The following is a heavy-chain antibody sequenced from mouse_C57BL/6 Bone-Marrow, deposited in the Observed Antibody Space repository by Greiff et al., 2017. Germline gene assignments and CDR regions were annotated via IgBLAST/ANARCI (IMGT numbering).Heavy chain of an antibody. D-gene: IGHD2-2*01. CDR3: ARERDYGYSFDY. CDR1: GFTFSSYA. Sequence: EVKLMESGGGLVKPGGSQKLSCAASGFTFSSYAMSWVRQTPEKRLEWVATISDGGSYTYYPDNVKGRFTISRDNAKNNLYLQMSHLKSEDTAMYYCARERDYGYSFDYWGQGTTLTVSS. CDR2: ISDGGSYT. J-gene: IGHJ2*01. V-gene: IGHV5-4*01.